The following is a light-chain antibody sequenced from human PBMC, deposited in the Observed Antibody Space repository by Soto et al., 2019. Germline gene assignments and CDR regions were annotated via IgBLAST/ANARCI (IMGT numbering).Light chain of an antibody. CDR3: SLYTASGV. CDR2: NDN. Sequence: QSVLTQPPSASETPGQRVTISCSGGYSNIGSNAVNWYQQLPGTAPKVLIYNDNERPSGVPDRFSGSKSGTSASLAISGLQSEDEAEYFCSLYTASGVFGTGTKVTVL. J-gene: IGLJ1*01. CDR1: YSNIGSNA. V-gene: IGLV1-44*01.